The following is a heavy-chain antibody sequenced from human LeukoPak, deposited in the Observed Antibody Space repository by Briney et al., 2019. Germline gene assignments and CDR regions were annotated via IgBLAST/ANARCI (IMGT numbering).Heavy chain of an antibody. D-gene: IGHD3-22*01. CDR2: VTPSGTYM. V-gene: IGHV3-21*06. Sequence: GGSLRLSCAASGITFTRFNMNLVRQAPGERLELVSSVTPSGTYMYYAASVKGRFPTSRDDAKNSLYLQMNSLRAEDTAVYYCARPFYYDSNGGEGMDVWGRGTTVTVSS. CDR3: ARPFYYDSNGGEGMDV. J-gene: IGHJ6*02. CDR1: GITFTRFN.